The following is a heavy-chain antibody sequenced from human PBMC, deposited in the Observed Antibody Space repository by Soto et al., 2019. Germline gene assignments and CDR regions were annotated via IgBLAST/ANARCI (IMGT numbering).Heavy chain of an antibody. CDR3: ARGRPGDEGDAFDI. Sequence: EVQLVETGGGLIQPGGSLRLSCAASGLTVSSNYMNWVRQAPGKGLEWVSVLYSGGSTHYAGSVKGRFIISRDNSKNTLYLQTNSLRAEDTAVYYCARGRPGDEGDAFDIWGHGTMVTVSS. V-gene: IGHV3-53*02. CDR1: GLTVSSNY. J-gene: IGHJ3*02. CDR2: LYSGGST. D-gene: IGHD3-10*01.